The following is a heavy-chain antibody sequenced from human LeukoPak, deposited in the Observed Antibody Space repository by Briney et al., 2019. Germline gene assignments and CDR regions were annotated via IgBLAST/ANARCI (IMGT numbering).Heavy chain of an antibody. J-gene: IGHJ4*02. Sequence: GGSLRLSCAASGFTFNSSAMTWVRQAPGKGLEWVSAISGSGAGTYYADSVKGRFTVSRDNSKNTVYLQMNSLRAEDTAVYYCARVTRDGYKDYWGQGTLVTVSS. CDR3: ARVTRDGYKDY. CDR1: GFTFNSSA. D-gene: IGHD5-24*01. CDR2: ISGSGAGT. V-gene: IGHV3-23*01.